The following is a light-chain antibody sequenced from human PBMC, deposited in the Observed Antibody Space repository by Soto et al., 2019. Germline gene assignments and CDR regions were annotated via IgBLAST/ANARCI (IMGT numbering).Light chain of an antibody. CDR2: ANN. Sequence: QSVLTQPPSVSGAPGQRVTISCTGSSSNIGAGYDVHWYQQLPGTAPKLLIYANNIRPSGVPGRFSGSKSGTSASLAITGLQAEDEADNYCQSYDSSLSGYVFGTGTKVTVL. J-gene: IGLJ1*01. CDR3: QSYDSSLSGYV. CDR1: SSNIGAGYD. V-gene: IGLV1-40*01.